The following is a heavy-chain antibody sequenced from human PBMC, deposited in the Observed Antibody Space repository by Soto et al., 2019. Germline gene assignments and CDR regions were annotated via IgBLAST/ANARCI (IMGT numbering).Heavy chain of an antibody. V-gene: IGHV3-7*01. D-gene: IGHD3-10*02. J-gene: IGHJ4*02. CDR3: AAVFPPDF. Sequence: EVLLVESGGGLVQPGGSLTLSCAASRFTIGNYWMNWVRQAPGKGLEWVANIKGDGSEKYYVGSVEGRFTISRDNTKNSLDLQMKSLRVEDTAVYYCAAVFPPDFWGQGTLVTVSS. CDR2: IKGDGSEK. CDR1: RFTIGNYW.